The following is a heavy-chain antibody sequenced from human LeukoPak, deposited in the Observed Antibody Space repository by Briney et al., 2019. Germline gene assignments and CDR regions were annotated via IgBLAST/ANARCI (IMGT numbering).Heavy chain of an antibody. D-gene: IGHD2-21*02. J-gene: IGHJ1*01. CDR2: INPDGRDT. V-gene: IGHV3-7*01. Sequence: GGSLRLSCVVSGFTFNRCWMDWVRQAPGKGLEWVAHINPDGRDTYYVDSVKGRFTISRDNAQNSMYLRMNSLRVEDTAVYYCTSWGDTTAEYFQRWGQGTLVTVSS. CDR1: GFTFNRCW. CDR3: TSWGDTTAEYFQR.